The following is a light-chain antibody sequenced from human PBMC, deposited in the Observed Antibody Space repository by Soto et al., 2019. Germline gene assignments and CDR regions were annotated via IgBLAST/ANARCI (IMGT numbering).Light chain of an antibody. CDR2: VAS. CDR3: QHLFSFPPT. J-gene: IGKJ5*01. Sequence: DIQLTQSPSFLSASVGDRVTITCRASQGISNYLAWYQQKPGKAPNLLIYVASTLQSGVPSRFSGSGSGTGYTLTIRSVHLEDLATYYCQHLFSFPPTFGQGTRLEIK. CDR1: QGISNY. V-gene: IGKV1-9*01.